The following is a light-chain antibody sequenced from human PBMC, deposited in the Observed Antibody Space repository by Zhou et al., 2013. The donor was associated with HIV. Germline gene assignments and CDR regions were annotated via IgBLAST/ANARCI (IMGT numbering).Light chain of an antibody. CDR3: QQSYSTPRT. Sequence: DIQMTQSPSTLSAAVGDRVTITCRSSQSINKWLAWYQQKPGKAPKLLIYAASSLQSGVPSRFSGSGSGTDFTLTISSLQPEDFATYYCQQSYSTPRTFGQGTKVEIK. CDR1: QSINKW. V-gene: IGKV1-39*01. J-gene: IGKJ1*01. CDR2: AAS.